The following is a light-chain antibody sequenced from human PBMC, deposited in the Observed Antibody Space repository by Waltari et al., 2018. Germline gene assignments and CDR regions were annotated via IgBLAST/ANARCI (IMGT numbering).Light chain of an antibody. CDR1: SGHSSNV. Sequence: QLVLTQSPSASASLGASVKLTCTLSSGHSSNVVAWLKQRPDKGPRYLMKVNRGGSHSKGDVIPYRFSGSSSGAERYLTISSLQSEDEADYYCQTGGHGTWVFGGGTKLTVL. CDR2: VNRGGSH. CDR3: QTGGHGTWV. J-gene: IGLJ3*02. V-gene: IGLV4-69*01.